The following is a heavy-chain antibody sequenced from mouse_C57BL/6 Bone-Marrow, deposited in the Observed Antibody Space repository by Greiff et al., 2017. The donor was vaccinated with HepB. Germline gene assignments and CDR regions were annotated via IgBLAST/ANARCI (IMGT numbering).Heavy chain of an antibody. CDR2: IRLKSDNYAT. CDR3: TTDEGNYYAMDY. J-gene: IGHJ4*01. V-gene: IGHV6-3*01. CDR1: GFTFSNYW. Sequence: EVKLEESGGGLVQPGGSMKLSCVASGFTFSNYWMNWVRQSPEKGLEWVAQIRLKSDNYATHYAESVKGRFTISRDDSKSSVYLQMNNLRAEDTGIYYCTTDEGNYYAMDYWGQGTSVTVSS.